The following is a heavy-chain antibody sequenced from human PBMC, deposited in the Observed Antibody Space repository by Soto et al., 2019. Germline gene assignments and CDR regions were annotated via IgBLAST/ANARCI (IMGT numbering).Heavy chain of an antibody. D-gene: IGHD3-22*01. CDR3: ARVGMYYYDSSGC. CDR2: ISYDGSNK. J-gene: IGHJ4*02. CDR1: GFTFSSYA. Sequence: GGSLRLSCAASGFTFSSYAMHWVRQAPGKGLEWVAVISYDGSNKYYADSVKGRFTISRDNSKNTLYLQMNSLRAEDTAVYYCARVGMYYYDSSGCWGQGTLVTVSS. V-gene: IGHV3-30-3*01.